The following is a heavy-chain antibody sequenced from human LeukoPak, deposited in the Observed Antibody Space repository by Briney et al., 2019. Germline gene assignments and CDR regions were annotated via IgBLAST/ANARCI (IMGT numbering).Heavy chain of an antibody. J-gene: IGHJ5*02. CDR2: MNPINGNT. V-gene: IGHV1-8*01. D-gene: IGHD3-10*01. Sequence: ASVKVSCKATGFTFTNYDINWVRQATGQGLEWMGWMNPINGNTGYAQKFQGRVTMTGDTSIGTAYMELRSLTSEDTAVYYCVRDGEGVAISVNYWFAPWGQGTLVTVSS. CDR1: GFTFTNYD. CDR3: VRDGEGVAISVNYWFAP.